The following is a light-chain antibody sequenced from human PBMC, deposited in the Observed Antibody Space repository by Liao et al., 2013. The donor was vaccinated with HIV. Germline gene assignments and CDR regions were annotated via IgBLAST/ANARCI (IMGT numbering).Light chain of an antibody. CDR3: QAWDSSTAV. CDR1: NIESKS. V-gene: IGLV3-21*01. Sequence: SYVLTQPPAVSAAPGKTARITCGGSNIESKSVQWYQQKPGQTPVLVIYYDSDRPSGIPERLSGSNSGNTATLTISGTQAMDEADYYCQAWDSSTAVFGGGTKLTVL. J-gene: IGLJ3*02. CDR2: YDS.